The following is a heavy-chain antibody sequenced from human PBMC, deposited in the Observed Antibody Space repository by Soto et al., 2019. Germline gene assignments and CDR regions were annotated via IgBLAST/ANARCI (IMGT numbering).Heavy chain of an antibody. CDR3: SRDLIVWNGGGSAEMDN. D-gene: IGHD2-15*01. J-gene: IGHJ4*02. CDR2: ISAHNGNK. V-gene: IGHV1-18*01. Sequence: QVQLVQSEAEVKEPGASVNVSCKTSGYTFSSYGITWVRQAPGQGLEWMGWISAHNGNKKYAQKLQGRVFMTTDTSTSPAYVELRSLRSDDTAVYYCSRDLIVWNGGGSAEMDNWGQGTLVTVSS. CDR1: GYTFSSYG.